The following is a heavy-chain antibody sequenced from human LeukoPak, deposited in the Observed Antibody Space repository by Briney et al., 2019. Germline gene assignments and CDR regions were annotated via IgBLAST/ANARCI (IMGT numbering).Heavy chain of an antibody. D-gene: IGHD1/OR15-1a*01. V-gene: IGHV3-23*01. J-gene: IGHJ5*02. CDR2: ISGGGGST. Sequence: GGFLRLSCAASGFSFSKYAMSWVRQAPGKGLEWVSAISGGGGSTYYADSVKGRFTISRDNSKNTLYLQMNSLRAEDTAVYYCAKDEQGRKDPWGQGTLVTVSS. CDR1: GFSFSKYA. CDR3: AKDEQGRKDP.